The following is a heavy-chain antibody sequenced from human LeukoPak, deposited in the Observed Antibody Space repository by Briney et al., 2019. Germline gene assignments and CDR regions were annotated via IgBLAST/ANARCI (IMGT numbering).Heavy chain of an antibody. Sequence: PGGSLRLSCAASGFTFSSYAMSWVRQAPGKGLEWVSAISGSGGSTYYADSVKGRFTISRDNSKNTLYLQMNSLRAEDTAVYYCARLGYCSSTRCYVDQYYYYYYMDVWGKGTTVTVSS. CDR1: GFTFSSYA. CDR2: ISGSGGST. V-gene: IGHV3-23*01. D-gene: IGHD2-2*01. J-gene: IGHJ6*03. CDR3: ARLGYCSSTRCYVDQYYYYYYMDV.